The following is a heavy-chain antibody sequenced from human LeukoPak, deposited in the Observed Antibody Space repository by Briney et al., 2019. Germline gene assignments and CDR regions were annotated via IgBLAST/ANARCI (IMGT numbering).Heavy chain of an antibody. CDR2: ISGSGAST. CDR3: AKDVGKRESLHFFDY. CDR1: GFTLSTNA. D-gene: IGHD1-26*01. V-gene: IGHV3-23*01. Sequence: GGSLRLSCLTSGFTLSTNAMSWVRQAPGKGLEWISGISGSGASTYYADSVKGRFTISRDDSRNTLYLQMNSLRGDDTAVYYCAKDVGKRESLHFFDYWGQGTLVTVSS. J-gene: IGHJ4*02.